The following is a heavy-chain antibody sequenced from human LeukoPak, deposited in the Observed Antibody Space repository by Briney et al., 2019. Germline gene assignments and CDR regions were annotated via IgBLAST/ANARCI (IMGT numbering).Heavy chain of an antibody. CDR2: ITSSSSYV. D-gene: IGHD5-24*01. Sequence: GGSLRLACAASGFTFSRYSMNWVRQAPGKGLEWVSSITSSSSYVYYTDSVKGRFTISRDNAKNSLYLQMNSLRAEDTAVYYCAACRDGYNWLDYWGQGTLVTVSS. J-gene: IGHJ4*02. CDR1: GFTFSRYS. CDR3: AACRDGYNWLDY. V-gene: IGHV3-21*01.